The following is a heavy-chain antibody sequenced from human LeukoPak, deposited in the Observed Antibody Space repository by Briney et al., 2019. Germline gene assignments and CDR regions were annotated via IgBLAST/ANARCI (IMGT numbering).Heavy chain of an antibody. CDR1: GYTFTGYY. CDR3: ARDSPGDDYVWGSYRHYFDY. J-gene: IGHJ4*02. CDR2: INPNSGGT. Sequence: ASVKVSCKASGYTFTGYYMHWVRQAPGQGLEWMGRINPNSGGTNYAQKFQGRVTMTRDTSISTAYMELSRLRSDDTAVYYCARDSPGDDYVWGSYRHYFDYWGQGTLVTVSS. D-gene: IGHD3-16*01. V-gene: IGHV1-2*06.